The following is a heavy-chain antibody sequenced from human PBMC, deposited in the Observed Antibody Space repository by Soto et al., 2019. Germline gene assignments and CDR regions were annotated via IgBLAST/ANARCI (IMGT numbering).Heavy chain of an antibody. Sequence: GGSLRLSCAASGFTFSSYAMHWVRQAPGKGLEWVAVISYDGSNKYYADSVKGRFTIPRDNSKNTLYLQMNSLRAEDTAVYYCARDLGGGDSSFDYWGQGTLVTVSS. V-gene: IGHV3-30-3*01. CDR2: ISYDGSNK. CDR3: ARDLGGGDSSFDY. D-gene: IGHD5-18*01. J-gene: IGHJ4*02. CDR1: GFTFSSYA.